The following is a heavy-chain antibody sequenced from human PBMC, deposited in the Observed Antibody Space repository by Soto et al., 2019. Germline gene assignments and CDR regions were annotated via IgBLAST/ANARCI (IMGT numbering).Heavy chain of an antibody. CDR3: ATSTIFGVAPYFDY. CDR1: GYTFTSYD. Sequence: QVQLVQSGAEVKKPGASVKVSCKASGYTFTSYDINWVRQATGQGLEWMGWMNPNSGNTGYAQKFQGRVTMTRNTSLSTAYMELSSLRSEDTAVYYCATSTIFGVAPYFDYWGQGTLVTVSS. V-gene: IGHV1-8*01. J-gene: IGHJ4*02. D-gene: IGHD3-3*01. CDR2: MNPNSGNT.